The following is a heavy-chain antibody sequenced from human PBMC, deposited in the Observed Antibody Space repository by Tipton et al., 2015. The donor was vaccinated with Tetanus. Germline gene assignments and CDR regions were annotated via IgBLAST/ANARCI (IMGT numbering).Heavy chain of an antibody. V-gene: IGHV4-59*02. CDR1: GVSVRSYY. D-gene: IGHD3-3*01. CDR2: ILYGGST. J-gene: IGHJ4*02. CDR3: ARIHDFWSGYFDF. Sequence: TLSLTCTVSGVSVRSYYWSWIRQPPGKGLEYIGYILYGGSTHYSPSLKSRVTVSADPSKNQFSLKLSSVTAADTAVYYCARIHDFWSGYFDFWGQGTLVTVSS.